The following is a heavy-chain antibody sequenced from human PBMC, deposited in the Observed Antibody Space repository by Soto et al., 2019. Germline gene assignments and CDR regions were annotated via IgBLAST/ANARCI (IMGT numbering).Heavy chain of an antibody. J-gene: IGHJ4*02. CDR2: INTLNGNT. Sequence: QVHLVQSESEVKKPGASVKVSCKTSGYTFSDYGVSWVRQAPGQGLEWMGWINTLNGNTKYEQKFQGRVTFSIDTSTRTVFLELTNLKFDAAAVYYCARGFIPENYWGQGTRVTVSS. CDR1: GYTFSDYG. CDR3: ARGFIPENY. D-gene: IGHD2-2*01. V-gene: IGHV1-18*01.